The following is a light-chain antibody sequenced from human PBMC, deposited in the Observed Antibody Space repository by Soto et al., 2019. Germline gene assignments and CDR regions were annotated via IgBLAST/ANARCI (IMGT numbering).Light chain of an antibody. J-gene: IGKJ1*01. CDR3: QQYQTFWT. Sequence: DIQMNQSPSSLSASVGDRVTITCRASQSVSFWLAWYQQKPGKAPKLLIYKASTLESGVPSRFSGGGFGTEFTLTISSLQPDDYATYYCQQYQTFWTFGQGTNVDIK. V-gene: IGKV1-5*03. CDR2: KAS. CDR1: QSVSFW.